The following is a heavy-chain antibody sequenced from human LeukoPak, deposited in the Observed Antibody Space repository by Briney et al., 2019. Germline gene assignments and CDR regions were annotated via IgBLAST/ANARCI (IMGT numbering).Heavy chain of an antibody. CDR1: GYTLSELS. V-gene: IGHV1-24*01. Sequence: ASVKGSCKVSGYTLSELSMYWVRHAPGNGLEWVGGFYPEDGETIYAQQFQGRVTMTEDTSTDTAYMELSSLRSEDTAVYYCATRFGELLTLHYYYGMDVWGQGTTVTVSS. D-gene: IGHD3-10*01. J-gene: IGHJ6*02. CDR2: FYPEDGET. CDR3: ATRFGELLTLHYYYGMDV.